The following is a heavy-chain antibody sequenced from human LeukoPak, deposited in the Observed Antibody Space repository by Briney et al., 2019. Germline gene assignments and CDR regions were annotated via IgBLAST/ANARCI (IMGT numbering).Heavy chain of an antibody. J-gene: IGHJ6*03. V-gene: IGHV3-23*01. Sequence: PGGSLRLSCAASGFTFSSYGMSWVRQAPGKGLEWVSAISGSGGSTYYADSVKGRFTISRDNSKNTLYLQMNSLRAEDTAVYYCAKWGAGTSSWYYYYYYMDVWGKGTTVTISS. D-gene: IGHD6-13*01. CDR2: ISGSGGST. CDR1: GFTFSSYG. CDR3: AKWGAGTSSWYYYYYYMDV.